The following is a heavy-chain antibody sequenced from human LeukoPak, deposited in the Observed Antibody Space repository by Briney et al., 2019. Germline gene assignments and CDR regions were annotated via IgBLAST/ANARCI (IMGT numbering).Heavy chain of an antibody. V-gene: IGHV3-30*02. CDR3: AKVSYDSSGYTLDY. J-gene: IGHJ4*02. D-gene: IGHD3-22*01. CDR1: GFAVGSSH. Sequence: GGSLRLSCAASGFAVGSSHMNWVRQAPGKGLEWVAFIRYDGSNKYYADSVKGRFTISRDNSKNTLYLQMNSLRAEDTAVYYCAKVSYDSSGYTLDYWGQGTLVTVSS. CDR2: IRYDGSNK.